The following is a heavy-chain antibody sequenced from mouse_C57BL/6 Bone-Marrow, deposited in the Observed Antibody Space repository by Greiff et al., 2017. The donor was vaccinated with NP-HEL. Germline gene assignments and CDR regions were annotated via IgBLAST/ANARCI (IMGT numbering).Heavy chain of an antibody. CDR1: GFSLTSYG. J-gene: IGHJ4*01. CDR3: ASVANY. Sequence: QVQLQQSGPGLVQPSQSLSITCTVSGFSLTSYGVHWVRQSPGKGLEWLGVIWSGGSTDYNAAFITGLSISEDNSNSQVFFKMNRLQADDTAIYYCASVANYWGQGTSVTVSS. V-gene: IGHV2-2*01. CDR2: IWSGGST.